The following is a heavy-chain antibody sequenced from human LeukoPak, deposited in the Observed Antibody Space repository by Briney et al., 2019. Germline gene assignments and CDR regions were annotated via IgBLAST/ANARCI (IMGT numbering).Heavy chain of an antibody. D-gene: IGHD6-6*01. J-gene: IGHJ3*02. CDR2: IYPDDSET. CDR1: GYSFSSYW. V-gene: IGHV5-51*01. CDR3: ARRKLAASAPFFAFDI. Sequence: GESLKISCKPSGYSFSSYWIGWVRQIPRKGLEWMGVIYPDDSETRYSPSFQGQVTISADKSISTAYLQWSSLKASDTAIYFCARRKLAASAPFFAFDIWGQGTMVTVSS.